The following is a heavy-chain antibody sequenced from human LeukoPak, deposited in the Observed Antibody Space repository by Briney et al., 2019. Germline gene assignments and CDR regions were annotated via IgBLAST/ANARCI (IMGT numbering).Heavy chain of an antibody. CDR3: AREGSSWYGVDNWFDP. V-gene: IGHV1-2*04. D-gene: IGHD6-13*01. J-gene: IGHJ5*02. Sequence: ASVKVSCKASGYTFTGYYMHWVRQAPGQGLEWMGWINPYSGGTNYAQKFQGWVTMTRDTSISTAYMELSRLRSDDTAVYYCAREGSSWYGVDNWFDPWGQGTLVTVSS. CDR2: INPYSGGT. CDR1: GYTFTGYY.